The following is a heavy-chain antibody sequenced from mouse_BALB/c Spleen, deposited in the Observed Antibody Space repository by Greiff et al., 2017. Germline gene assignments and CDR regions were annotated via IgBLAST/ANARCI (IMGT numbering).Heavy chain of an antibody. V-gene: IGHV5-9-4*01. CDR3: ARERAMDY. CDR2: ISSGGSYT. Sequence: EVQLQESGGGLVKPGGSLKLSCAASGFTFSSYAMSWVRQSPEKRLEWVAEISSGGSYTYYPDTVTGRFTISRDNAKNTLYLEMSSLRSEDTAMYYCARERAMDYWGQGTSVTVSA. CDR1: GFTFSSYA. J-gene: IGHJ4*01.